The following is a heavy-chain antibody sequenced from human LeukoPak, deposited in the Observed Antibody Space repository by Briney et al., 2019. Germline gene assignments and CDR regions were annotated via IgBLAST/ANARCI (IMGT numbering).Heavy chain of an antibody. V-gene: IGHV4-59*01. CDR2: IYYSGST. CDR3: ARVDSSGYMDY. J-gene: IGHJ4*02. Sequence: PSETLSLTCTVSGGSISSYYWSWIRQPPGKGLEWIGYIYYSGSTNYNPSLKSRVTISVDTSKNQFSLKLSSATAADTAVYYCARVDSSGYMDYWGQGTLVTVSS. CDR1: GGSISSYY. D-gene: IGHD3-22*01.